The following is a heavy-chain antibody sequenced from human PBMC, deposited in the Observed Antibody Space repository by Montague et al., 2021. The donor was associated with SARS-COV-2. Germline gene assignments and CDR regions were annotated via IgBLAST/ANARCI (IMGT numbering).Heavy chain of an antibody. CDR1: GFTVSSNY. D-gene: IGHD3-9*01. CDR3: ARGAQGQYDILTGYTYYYYYMDV. CDR2: IYSGGST. J-gene: IGHJ6*03. Sequence: SLRLSCAASGFTVSSNYMSWVRQAPGKGLEWVSVIYSGGSTYYADSVKGRFTISRHNSKNTLYLQMNSLRAEDTAVYYCARGAQGQYDILTGYTYYYYYMDVWGKGTTVTVSS. V-gene: IGHV3-53*04.